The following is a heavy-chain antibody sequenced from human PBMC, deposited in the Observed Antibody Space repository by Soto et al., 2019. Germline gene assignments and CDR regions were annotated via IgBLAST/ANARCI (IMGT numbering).Heavy chain of an antibody. CDR3: AKESEGSGWA. V-gene: IGHV3-23*01. CDR1: GFTFSTYA. D-gene: IGHD6-19*01. CDR2: ISGSGFST. J-gene: IGHJ5*02. Sequence: EVQLLESGGGLVQPGGSLRLSCAASGFTFSTYAMTWVRQAPGKGLEWVSAISGSGFSTYYADSVKGRFTISRDNSKNTLKLQMNSLRAEDPVVYYCAKESEGSGWAWGQGTLVTVSS.